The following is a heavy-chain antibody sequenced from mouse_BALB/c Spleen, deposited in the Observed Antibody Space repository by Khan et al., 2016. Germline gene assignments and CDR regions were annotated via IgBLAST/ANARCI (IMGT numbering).Heavy chain of an antibody. V-gene: IGHV14-3*02. D-gene: IGHD2-4*01. CDR2: IDPANGNT. J-gene: IGHJ3*01. CDR1: GFNIKDTY. CDR3: ARLGDDYDWFVY. Sequence: VQLKQSGAELVKPGASVKLSCTASGFNIKDTYMHWVKQRPEQGLEWIGRIDPANGNTKYDPNFQGKATIKAATSSNTAYLQLNSLTSEDTAVYYCARLGDDYDWFVYWGQGTLVTVSA.